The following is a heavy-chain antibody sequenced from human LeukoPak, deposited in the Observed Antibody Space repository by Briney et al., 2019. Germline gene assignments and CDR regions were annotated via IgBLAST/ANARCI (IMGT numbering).Heavy chain of an antibody. CDR1: GFTVSSNY. J-gene: IGHJ4*02. V-gene: IGHV3-66*01. Sequence: GGSLRLSCAAPGFTVSSNYMSWVRQAPGKGLEWVSVIYSGGSTYYADSVKGRFTISRDNSKNTLYLQMNSLRAEDTAVYYCARDWESSSWYTGTFDYWGQGTLVTVSS. CDR2: IYSGGST. CDR3: ARDWESSSWYTGTFDY. D-gene: IGHD6-13*01.